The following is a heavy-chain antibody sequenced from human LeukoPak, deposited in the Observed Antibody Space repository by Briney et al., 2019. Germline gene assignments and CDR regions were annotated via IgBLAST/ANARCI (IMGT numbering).Heavy chain of an antibody. D-gene: IGHD6-13*01. CDR2: INYSGST. J-gene: IGHJ5*02. Sequence: PSETLSLTCTVSGGSISSSSYYWGWLRQPPGKGLEWIGSINYSGSTYYNPSLKSRVTISVDTSKNQYSLKLSSVTAADTAVYYCARGSSWRNWFDPWGQGTLVTVSS. CDR3: ARGSSWRNWFDP. CDR1: GGSISSSSYY. V-gene: IGHV4-39*07.